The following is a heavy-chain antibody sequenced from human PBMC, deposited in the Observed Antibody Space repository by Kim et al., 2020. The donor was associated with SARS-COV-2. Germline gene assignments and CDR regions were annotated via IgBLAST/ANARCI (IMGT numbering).Heavy chain of an antibody. Sequence: GGSLRLSCAASGFTFSSYAMHWVRQAPGKGLEWVAVIWYDGSNKYYADSVKGRFTISIDNSKNTLYLQMNSLRAEDTAVYYCAKGIDYGDYDSPMGFDPWGQGTLVTVSS. J-gene: IGHJ5*02. CDR3: AKGIDYGDYDSPMGFDP. V-gene: IGHV3-33*06. CDR1: GFTFSSYA. CDR2: IWYDGSNK. D-gene: IGHD4-17*01.